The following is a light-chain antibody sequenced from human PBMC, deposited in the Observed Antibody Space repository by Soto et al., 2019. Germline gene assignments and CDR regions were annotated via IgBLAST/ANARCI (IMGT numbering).Light chain of an antibody. J-gene: IGKJ5*01. CDR3: QHYNIWPYT. CDR2: GAS. V-gene: IGKV3-15*01. CDR1: QSVSSN. Sequence: EIVMTQSPATLSVSPGERATLSCRASQSVSSNLAWYQQKPGQAPRLLIYGASTKATGIPARFSGSGSGTEFTLTISRLQAEDCAVYYCQHYNIWPYTFGQGTRLEIK.